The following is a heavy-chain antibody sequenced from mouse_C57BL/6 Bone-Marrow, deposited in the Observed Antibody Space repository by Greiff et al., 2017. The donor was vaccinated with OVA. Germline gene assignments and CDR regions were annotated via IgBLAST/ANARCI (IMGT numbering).Heavy chain of an antibody. CDR1: GYSITSGYD. CDR3: ARGGYYDGKYFDV. V-gene: IGHV3-1*01. Sequence: EVQLQQSGPGLVKPSQSLSLTCTVSGYSITSGYDWHWIRPLPGNKLEWVGYLSYSGSTNYNPSLKSRIPLTIDTSKNPFYLKLNSLTTEDTATYYFARGGYYDGKYFDVWGTGTTVTVSS. D-gene: IGHD1-1*01. J-gene: IGHJ1*03. CDR2: LSYSGST.